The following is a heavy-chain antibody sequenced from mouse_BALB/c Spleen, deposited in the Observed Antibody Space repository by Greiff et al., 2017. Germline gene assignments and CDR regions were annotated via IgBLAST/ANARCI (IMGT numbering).Heavy chain of an antibody. CDR3: TPDGYYDYAMDY. V-gene: IGHV6-6*02. CDR2: IRLKSNNYAT. Sequence: EVKVEESGGGLVQPGGSMKLSCVASGFTFSNYWMNWVRQSPEKGLEWVAEIRLKSNNYATHYAESVKGRFTISRDDSKSSVYLQMNNLRAEDTGIYYCTPDGYYDYAMDYWGQGTSVTVSS. J-gene: IGHJ4*01. CDR1: GFTFSNYW. D-gene: IGHD2-3*01.